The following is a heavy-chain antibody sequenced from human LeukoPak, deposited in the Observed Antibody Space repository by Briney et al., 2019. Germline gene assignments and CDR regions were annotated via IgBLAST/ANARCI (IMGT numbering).Heavy chain of an antibody. CDR2: IYHSGST. CDR1: GYSISSGYY. J-gene: IGHJ4*02. D-gene: IGHD3-10*01. Sequence: PSETLSLTCAVSGYSISSGYYWGWIRQPPGKGLEWIGSIYHSGSTYYNPSLKSRVTISVDTSKNQFSLKLSSVTAADTAVYYCARVVVRGVTLGYFDYWGQGTLVTVSS. CDR3: ARVVVRGVTLGYFDY. V-gene: IGHV4-38-2*01.